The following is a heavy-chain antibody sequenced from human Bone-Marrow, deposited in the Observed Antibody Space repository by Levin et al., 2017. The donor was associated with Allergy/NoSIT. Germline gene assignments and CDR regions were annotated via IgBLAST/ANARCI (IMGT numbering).Heavy chain of an antibody. D-gene: IGHD3-10*01. Sequence: GGSLRLSCKGSGYSFTSYWIGWVRQMPGKGLEWMGIIYPGDSDTRYSPSFQGQVTISADKSISTAYLQWSSLKASDTAMYYCARHPRVPYYYGSGSHRRYYYYYYMDVWGKGTTVTVSS. J-gene: IGHJ6*03. CDR2: IYPGDSDT. CDR1: GYSFTSYW. CDR3: ARHPRVPYYYGSGSHRRYYYYYYMDV. V-gene: IGHV5-51*01.